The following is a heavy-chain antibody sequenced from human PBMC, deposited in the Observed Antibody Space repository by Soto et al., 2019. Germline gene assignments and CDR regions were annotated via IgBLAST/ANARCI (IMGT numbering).Heavy chain of an antibody. V-gene: IGHV3-64*01. Sequence: EVQLVESGGGLVQPGGSLRLSCAASGFMFNSYAMHWVRQAPGKGLEYVSAISSLGDSTFYANSVKDRFTISRDNSKNTLYLQMGSLRAEDRAVYYWARRTACWYFDLWGRGTLVTVSS. D-gene: IGHD2-21*02. J-gene: IGHJ2*01. CDR1: GFMFNSYA. CDR3: ARRTACWYFDL. CDR2: ISSLGDST.